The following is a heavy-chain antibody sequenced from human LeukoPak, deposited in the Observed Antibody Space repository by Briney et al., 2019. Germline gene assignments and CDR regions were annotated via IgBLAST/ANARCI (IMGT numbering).Heavy chain of an antibody. D-gene: IGHD4-17*01. CDR3: ARDEFGDFQGFDY. CDR1: GGSISSYY. J-gene: IGHJ4*02. Sequence: SETLSLTCTVSGGSISSYYWSWIRQPPGKGLEWIGYIYYSGRTISNPSLKSRVTISVDTSKNQFSLKLSSVTAADTAVYYCARDEFGDFQGFDYWGQGTRVTVSS. V-gene: IGHV4-59*01. CDR2: IYYSGRT.